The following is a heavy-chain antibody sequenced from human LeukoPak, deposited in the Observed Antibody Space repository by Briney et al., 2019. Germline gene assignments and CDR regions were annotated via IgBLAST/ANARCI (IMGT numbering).Heavy chain of an antibody. J-gene: IGHJ6*02. CDR2: ISYDGSNK. CDR3: ARDLGLRWFGEFYYYYYGMDV. CDR1: GFIFSDYY. D-gene: IGHD3-10*01. Sequence: GGSLRLSCAASGFIFSDYYMSWIRQAPGKGLEWVAVISYDGSNKYYADSVKGRFTISRDNSKNTLYLQMNSLRAEDTAVYYCARDLGLRWFGEFYYYYYGMDVWGQGTTVTVSS. V-gene: IGHV3-30-3*01.